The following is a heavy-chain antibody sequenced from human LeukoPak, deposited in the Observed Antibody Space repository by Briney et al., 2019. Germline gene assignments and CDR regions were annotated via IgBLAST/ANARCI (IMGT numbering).Heavy chain of an antibody. CDR2: FDPEDGET. Sequence: GASVKVSCKVSGYTLTELSMHWVRQAPGKGLEWMGGFDPEDGETIYAQKFQGRVTMTEDTSTDTAYMELSSLRSEDTAVYYCATDGGYCSSTSCSNWLDPWGQGTLVTVSS. D-gene: IGHD2-2*01. V-gene: IGHV1-24*01. CDR3: ATDGGYCSSTSCSNWLDP. J-gene: IGHJ5*02. CDR1: GYTLTELS.